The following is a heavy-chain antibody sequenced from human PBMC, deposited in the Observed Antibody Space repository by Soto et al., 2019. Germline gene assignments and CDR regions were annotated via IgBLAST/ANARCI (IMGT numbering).Heavy chain of an antibody. J-gene: IGHJ4*02. Sequence: SETLSLTCTVSGGSISSYYWSWIRQPPGKGLEWIGYIYYSGSTYYNPSLKSRVTISVDTSKNQFSLKLSSVTAADTAVYYCARTMTDHYFDYWGQGTLVTVSS. CDR1: GGSISSYY. V-gene: IGHV4-59*08. CDR3: ARTMTDHYFDY. CDR2: IYYSGST. D-gene: IGHD3-22*01.